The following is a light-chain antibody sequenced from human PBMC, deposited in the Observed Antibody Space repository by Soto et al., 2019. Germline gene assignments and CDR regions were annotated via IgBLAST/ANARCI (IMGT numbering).Light chain of an antibody. CDR2: EVT. CDR3: CSYAGSSTWV. CDR1: SSDVGRYNV. V-gene: IGLV2-23*02. Sequence: QSALTQPASVSGCPGQSITISCTGTSSDVGRYNVVSWYQNHPGKAPKLMIYEVTKRPSGVSSRFSGSKSGNTASLTISGLQAEDEADYYCCSYAGSSTWVFGGGTKLTVL. J-gene: IGLJ3*02.